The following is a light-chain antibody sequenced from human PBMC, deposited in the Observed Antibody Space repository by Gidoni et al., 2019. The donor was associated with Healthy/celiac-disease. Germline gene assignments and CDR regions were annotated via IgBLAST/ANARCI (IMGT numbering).Light chain of an antibody. CDR3: QVWDSSSDLQV. Sequence: SYVLTQAPSVSVAPGKTATVTLGGNNIGSKSVHWYQQKPGQAPVLVVYDDSDRPSGIPERFSGSNSGNTATLTISRVEAGDEADYYCQVWDSSSDLQVFGGGTKLTVL. J-gene: IGLJ2*01. V-gene: IGLV3-21*03. CDR2: DDS. CDR1: NIGSKS.